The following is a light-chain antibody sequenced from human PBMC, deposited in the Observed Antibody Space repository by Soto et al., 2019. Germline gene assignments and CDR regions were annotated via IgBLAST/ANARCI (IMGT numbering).Light chain of an antibody. CDR1: QSVLYSSNNKNY. Sequence: DIVMTQSPDSLAVSLGARATINCKSSQSVLYSSNNKNYLAWYQQKPGQPPKLLIYWASTRDSGVPDRFSGSGSGTDFTLTISSLQAEDVAVYYCQQYYITPRTFCQGTRLEIK. J-gene: IGKJ5*01. CDR2: WAS. CDR3: QQYYITPRT. V-gene: IGKV4-1*01.